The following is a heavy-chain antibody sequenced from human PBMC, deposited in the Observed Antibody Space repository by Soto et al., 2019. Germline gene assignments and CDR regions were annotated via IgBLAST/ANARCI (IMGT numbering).Heavy chain of an antibody. J-gene: IGHJ4*02. CDR1: GYSISSGYY. D-gene: IGHD1-26*01. V-gene: IGHV4-38-2*02. Sequence: TLSLTCAVSGYSISSGYYWGWIRQPPGKGLEWIGSIYHSVVTYYNPSLRSRATISIDTSKNQFSLKLTSVTAADTAVYYCARDGGRYSGNDYWGQGTLVTVSS. CDR2: IYHSVVT. CDR3: ARDGGRYSGNDY.